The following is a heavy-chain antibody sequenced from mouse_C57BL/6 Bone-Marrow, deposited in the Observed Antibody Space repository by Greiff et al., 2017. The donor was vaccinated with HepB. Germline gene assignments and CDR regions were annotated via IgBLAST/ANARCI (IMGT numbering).Heavy chain of an antibody. CDR2: ISSGGDYI. J-gene: IGHJ3*01. V-gene: IGHV5-9-1*02. Sequence: EVKLVESGEGLVKPGGSLKLSCAASGFTFSSYAMSWVRQTPEKRLEWVAYISSGGDYIYYADTVKGRFTISRDNARNTLYLQMSSLKSEDTAMYYCTRDLITTAWFAYWGQGILVTVSA. CDR3: TRDLITTAWFAY. D-gene: IGHD2-4*01. CDR1: GFTFSSYA.